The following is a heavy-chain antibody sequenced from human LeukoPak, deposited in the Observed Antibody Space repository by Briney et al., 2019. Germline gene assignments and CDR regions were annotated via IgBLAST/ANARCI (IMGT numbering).Heavy chain of an antibody. V-gene: IGHV3-21*01. CDR3: ARDMQGSRLYLVGSQND. D-gene: IGHD1-26*01. J-gene: IGHJ4*02. CDR1: GFTFSSYT. Sequence: GGSLRLSCAASGFTFSSYTMNWVRQAPGKGLEWVSSISSSSSYIYYADSVKGRFTISRDNAKNSLYLQMNSLRAEDTAVYYCARDMQGSRLYLVGSQNDWGQGTLVTVSS. CDR2: ISSSSSYI.